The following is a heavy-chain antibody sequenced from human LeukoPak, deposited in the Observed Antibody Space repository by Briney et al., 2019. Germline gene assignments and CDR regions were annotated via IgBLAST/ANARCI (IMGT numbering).Heavy chain of an antibody. CDR1: GGSFSGYY. D-gene: IGHD3-10*01. CDR3: ATAAYYYGSGSYLTDYYYYYGMDV. CDR2: INHSGRT. Sequence: SETLSLTCAVYGGSFSGYYWSWIRQPPGKGLEWIGEINHSGRTNSNPSLKSRVTISVDTSKNQFSLKLSSVTAADTAVYYCATAAYYYGSGSYLTDYYYYYGMDVWGQGTTVTVSS. J-gene: IGHJ6*02. V-gene: IGHV4-34*01.